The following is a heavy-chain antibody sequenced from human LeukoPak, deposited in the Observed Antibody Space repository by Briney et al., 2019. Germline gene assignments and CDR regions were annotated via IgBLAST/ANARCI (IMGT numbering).Heavy chain of an antibody. CDR1: GFTFSSYA. CDR2: INSEGSST. V-gene: IGHV3-74*01. CDR3: GSVFDY. J-gene: IGHJ4*02. Sequence: GGSLRLSCAASGFTFSSYAMSWVRQAPGKGLVWVSRINSEGSSTSYADSVKGQFTISRDNAKNTLYLQMNSLRAEDTAVYYCGSVFDYWGQGALVTVSS.